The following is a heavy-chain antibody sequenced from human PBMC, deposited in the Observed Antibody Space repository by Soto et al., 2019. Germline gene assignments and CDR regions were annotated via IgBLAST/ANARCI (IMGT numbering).Heavy chain of an antibody. J-gene: IGHJ3*02. CDR1: GGSISSYY. Sequence: QVQLQESGPGLVKPSETLSLTCTVSGGSISSYYWSWIRQPPGKGLEWIGYIYYSGSTNYNPSLKSRVTISVDTSKNQFSLKLSSVTAADTAVYYCARMDFGELLLDAFDIWGQGTMVTVSS. CDR2: IYYSGST. D-gene: IGHD3-10*01. CDR3: ARMDFGELLLDAFDI. V-gene: IGHV4-59*01.